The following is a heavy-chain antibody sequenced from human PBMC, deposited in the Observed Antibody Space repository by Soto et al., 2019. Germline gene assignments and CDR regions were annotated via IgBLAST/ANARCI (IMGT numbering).Heavy chain of an antibody. CDR1: GYTFTSYY. CDR3: ARGSWDYDSSGYFDY. J-gene: IGHJ4*02. Sequence: ASVKVSCKASGYTFTSYYMHWVRQAPGQGLEWMGIINPSGGSTSYAQKFQGRVTMTRDTSTSTVYMELSSLRSEDTAVYYCARGSWDYDSSGYFDYWGQGTQVTVPQ. CDR2: INPSGGST. D-gene: IGHD3-22*01. V-gene: IGHV1-46*01.